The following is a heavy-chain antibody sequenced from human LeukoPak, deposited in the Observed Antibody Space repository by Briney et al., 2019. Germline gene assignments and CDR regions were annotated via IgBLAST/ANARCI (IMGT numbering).Heavy chain of an antibody. D-gene: IGHD2-15*01. CDR3: AKVGSRDINY. V-gene: IGHV3-23*01. Sequence: GGTLRLSCAASGFTFSSYGMSWVRQAPGKGLEWVSAISGSGGSTYYADSVKGRFTISRDNSKNTLYLQMSSLRAEDTAVYYCAKVGSRDINYWGQGTLVTVSS. CDR2: ISGSGGST. J-gene: IGHJ4*02. CDR1: GFTFSSYG.